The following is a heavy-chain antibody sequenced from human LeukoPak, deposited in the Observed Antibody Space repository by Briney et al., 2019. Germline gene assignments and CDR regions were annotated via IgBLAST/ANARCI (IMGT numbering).Heavy chain of an antibody. CDR3: ARGKVGVVRFGLYGMDV. J-gene: IGHJ6*02. D-gene: IGHD2-15*01. Sequence: GGSLRLSCEASGFTVSSNYMSWVRQAPGKGLEWVSVIYSGGSTYYADSVKGRFTISRDNSKNTLYLQMNSLRAEDTAVYYCARGKVGVVRFGLYGMDVWGQGTTVTVSS. CDR2: IYSGGST. CDR1: GFTVSSNY. V-gene: IGHV3-66*02.